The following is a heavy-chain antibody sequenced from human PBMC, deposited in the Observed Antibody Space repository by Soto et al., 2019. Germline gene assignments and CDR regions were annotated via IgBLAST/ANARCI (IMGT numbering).Heavy chain of an antibody. D-gene: IGHD5-12*01. Sequence: QVQLVESGGGVVQPGRSLRLSCAASGFTFSSYGMHWVRQAPGKGLEWVAVISYDGSNKYYADSVKGRFTISRDNSKNTLYLQMNSLRAEDTAVYYCAKIHGRGYDDYWGQGTLVTVSS. CDR3: AKIHGRGYDDY. V-gene: IGHV3-30*18. CDR2: ISYDGSNK. J-gene: IGHJ4*02. CDR1: GFTFSSYG.